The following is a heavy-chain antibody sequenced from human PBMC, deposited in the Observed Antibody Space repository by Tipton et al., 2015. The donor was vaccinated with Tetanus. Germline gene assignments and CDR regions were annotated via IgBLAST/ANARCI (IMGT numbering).Heavy chain of an antibody. D-gene: IGHD2-15*01. CDR3: ARLYCSGGNCYQDY. J-gene: IGHJ4*02. V-gene: IGHV1-8*01. Sequence: QLVQSGAEVKKPGASVKVSCKASGYTFTSHDINWVRQATGQGLEWMGWMNPNSGNTGYAQKFQGRVTMTRNTSISTAYMELSSLRSEDTAVYYCARLYCSGGNCYQDYWGQGTLVTVSS. CDR1: GYTFTSHD. CDR2: MNPNSGNT.